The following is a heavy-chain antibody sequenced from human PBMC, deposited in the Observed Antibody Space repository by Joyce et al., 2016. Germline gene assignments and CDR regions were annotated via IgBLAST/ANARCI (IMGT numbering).Heavy chain of an antibody. V-gene: IGHV3-7*03. CDR3: TRGSGTGWFDP. Sequence: EVYLVESGGGLVQSGGSLRFSCAASGFSFRYFWMDWVRQAPGKGLEWVAQINEDGSEKNYMDSLRGRFTISRDNAKNSVDLQINSLRVEDTAVYYCTRGSGTGWFDPWGQGTLVTVSS. J-gene: IGHJ5*02. D-gene: IGHD6-13*01. CDR2: INEDGSEK. CDR1: GFSFRYFW.